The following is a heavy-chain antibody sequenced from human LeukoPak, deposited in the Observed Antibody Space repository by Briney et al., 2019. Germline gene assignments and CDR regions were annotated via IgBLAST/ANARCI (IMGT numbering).Heavy chain of an antibody. V-gene: IGHV3-7*01. Sequence: PGGSLRLSCAASGFTFSSYGMHWVRQAPGKGLEWVASIQKDGSQKYYLESVKGRFTISRDNTKNSLYLHMSSLRADDTAVYFCATVAGYFDYWGQGTLVTVSS. CDR2: IQKDGSQK. CDR3: ATVAGYFDY. CDR1: GFTFSSYG. D-gene: IGHD2-21*01. J-gene: IGHJ4*02.